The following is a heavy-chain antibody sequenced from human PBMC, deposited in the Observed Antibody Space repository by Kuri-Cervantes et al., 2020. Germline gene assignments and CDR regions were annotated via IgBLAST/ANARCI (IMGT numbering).Heavy chain of an antibody. Sequence: SETLSLTCAVYGGSFSGYYWSWIRQPPGKGLEWIGEINHSGSTNYNPSLKSRVTISVDKSKNQFSLKLSSVTAADTAVYYCARDRVIVATGHYYYMDVWGKGTTVTVSS. CDR3: ARDRVIVATGHYYYMDV. CDR1: GGSFSGYY. J-gene: IGHJ6*03. CDR2: INHSGST. D-gene: IGHD5-12*01. V-gene: IGHV4-34*01.